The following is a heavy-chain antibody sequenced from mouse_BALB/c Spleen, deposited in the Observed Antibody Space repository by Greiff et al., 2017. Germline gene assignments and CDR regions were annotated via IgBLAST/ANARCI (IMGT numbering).Heavy chain of an antibody. CDR1: GYTFTSYW. CDR3: ARDYGYSSYFDY. V-gene: IGHV1-7*01. Sequence: QVQLQQSGAELAKPGASVKMSCKASGYTFTSYWMHWVKQRPGQGLEWIGYINPSTGYTEYNQKFKDKATLTADKSSSTAYMQLSSLTSEDSAVYYCARDYGYSSYFDYWGQGTTLTVSS. J-gene: IGHJ2*01. CDR2: INPSTGYT. D-gene: IGHD1-2*01.